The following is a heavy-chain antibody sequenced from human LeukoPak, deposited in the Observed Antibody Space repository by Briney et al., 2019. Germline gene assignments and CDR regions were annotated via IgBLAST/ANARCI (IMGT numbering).Heavy chain of an antibody. Sequence: GGSLRLSCAASGFTFSSYSMNWVRQAPGKGLEWVSSISSSSSYIYYADSVKGRFTISRDNAKNSLYLQMNSLRAEDTAVYYCARVSLLRAWPSLDYWGQETLVTVSS. J-gene: IGHJ4*02. CDR1: GFTFSSYS. CDR3: ARVSLLRAWPSLDY. CDR2: ISSSSSYI. V-gene: IGHV3-21*01. D-gene: IGHD5-12*01.